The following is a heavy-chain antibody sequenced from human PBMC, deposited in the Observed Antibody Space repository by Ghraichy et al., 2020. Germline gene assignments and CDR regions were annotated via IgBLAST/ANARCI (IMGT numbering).Heavy chain of an antibody. V-gene: IGHV3-74*01. CDR1: GFSFSNAW. J-gene: IGHJ1*01. CDR2: IYTDGSGA. D-gene: IGHD2-15*01. Sequence: GGSLRLSCAASGFSFSNAWMHWVRQAPGKGLVWVSRIYTDGSGAIYADSVMGRFTISRDNAKSTVYLQMDSLRDDDTAVYYCARDVAYSFHHWGQGTLVTAS. CDR3: ARDVAYSFHH.